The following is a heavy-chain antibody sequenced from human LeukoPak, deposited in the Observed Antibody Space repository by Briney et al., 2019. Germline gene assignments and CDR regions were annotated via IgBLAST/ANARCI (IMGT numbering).Heavy chain of an antibody. CDR2: IIPIFVTA. V-gene: IGHV1-69*01. CDR3: ARGRDIVVVPYYYYYYMDV. CDR1: GGTFSSYA. J-gene: IGHJ6*03. D-gene: IGHD2-2*01. Sequence: SVKVSCKASGGTFSSYAIIWVRQAPGHRLEWMGGIIPIFVTANYAQKFQGRVTITADESTRTAYMELSSLRSEDTAVYYCARGRDIVVVPYYYYYYMDVWGKGTTVTVSS.